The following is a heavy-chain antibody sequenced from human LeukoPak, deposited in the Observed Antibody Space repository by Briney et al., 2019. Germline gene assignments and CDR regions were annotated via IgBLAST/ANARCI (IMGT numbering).Heavy chain of an antibody. D-gene: IGHD4-17*01. CDR3: SEDPNGDYIGAFDS. J-gene: IGHJ5*01. CDR1: GFTFSSFA. V-gene: IGHV3-23*01. CDR2: ITSSQGRA. Sequence: GGSLRLSCAASGFTFSSFAMTWVRQAPGKGLEWVASITSSQGRAYTTDSVKGRFTISRDNSQSTLYLQMNNLRVEDTAVYYCSEDPNGDYIGAFDSWGQGTLVTVSS.